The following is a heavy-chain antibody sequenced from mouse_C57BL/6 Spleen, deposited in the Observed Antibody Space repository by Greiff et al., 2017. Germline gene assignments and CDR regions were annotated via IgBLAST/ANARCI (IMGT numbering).Heavy chain of an antibody. CDR2: IHPNSGST. Sequence: QVQLQQSGAELVKPGASVKLSCKASGYTFTSYWMHWVKQRPGQGLEWIGMIHPNSGSTNYNEKFKSKATLTVDKSSSTAYMQLSSLTSEDSAVYYCALTTVVASFDYWGQGTTLTVSS. V-gene: IGHV1-64*01. CDR3: ALTTVVASFDY. J-gene: IGHJ2*01. D-gene: IGHD1-1*01. CDR1: GYTFTSYW.